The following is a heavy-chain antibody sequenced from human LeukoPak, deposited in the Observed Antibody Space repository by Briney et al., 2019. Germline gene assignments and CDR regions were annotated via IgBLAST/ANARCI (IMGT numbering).Heavy chain of an antibody. CDR1: GFTFSSYA. J-gene: IGHJ4*02. D-gene: IGHD6-19*01. CDR2: ISGSGGST. Sequence: PGGSLRLSCAASGFTFSSYAMSWVRQAPGKGLEWVSAISGSGGSTYYADSVKGRFTISRDNSKNTLYLRMNSLRAEDTAVYYCAKKRLEWLVRDYFDYWGQGTLVTVSS. V-gene: IGHV3-23*01. CDR3: AKKRLEWLVRDYFDY.